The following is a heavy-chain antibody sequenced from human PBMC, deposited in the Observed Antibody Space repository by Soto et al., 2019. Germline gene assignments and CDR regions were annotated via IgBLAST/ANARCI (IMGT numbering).Heavy chain of an antibody. V-gene: IGHV2-5*01. J-gene: IGHJ4*02. CDR3: AHLNTRGYYFDY. CDR1: GCSRSTSQVG. CDR2: FYWNDAK. Sequence: GPTLVNTTPTLTLTCTCSGCSRSTSQVGVVWIRQPPGKAREWLAHFYWNDAKYYSLSLKTRLTITKVTSKTQVVLTMTNMDPVDTATYFCAHLNTRGYYFDYWGQGALVTVSS.